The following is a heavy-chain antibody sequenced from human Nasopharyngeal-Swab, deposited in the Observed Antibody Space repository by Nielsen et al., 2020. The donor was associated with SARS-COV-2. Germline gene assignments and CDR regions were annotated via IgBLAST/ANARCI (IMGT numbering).Heavy chain of an antibody. D-gene: IGHD1-26*01. Sequence: GGSLRLSCAASGFTFSNFWMTWVRQAPGKGLGWVANIKQDGSEQKYVDSVKGRFTISRDNAKNSLFLQMNSLRGDDTAIYYCARGGSWFDSWGPGTLVTVSS. V-gene: IGHV3-7*03. CDR3: ARGGSWFDS. CDR1: GFTFSNFW. CDR2: IKQDGSEQ. J-gene: IGHJ5*01.